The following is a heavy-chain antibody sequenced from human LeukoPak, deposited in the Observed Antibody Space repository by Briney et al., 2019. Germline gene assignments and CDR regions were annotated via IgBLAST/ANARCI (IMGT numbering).Heavy chain of an antibody. J-gene: IGHJ3*02. Sequence: SETLSLTCTVSGYSMSSGYYWAWIRQPPGKGLEWIGSIYHSGSTYYNPSLKSRVTMTVDTSKSQFSLKLSSVTAADTAVYFCARVNCSGGNCYSSRGAFDIWGQGTMVTVSS. D-gene: IGHD2-15*01. CDR1: GYSMSSGYY. CDR2: IYHSGST. CDR3: ARVNCSGGNCYSSRGAFDI. V-gene: IGHV4-38-2*02.